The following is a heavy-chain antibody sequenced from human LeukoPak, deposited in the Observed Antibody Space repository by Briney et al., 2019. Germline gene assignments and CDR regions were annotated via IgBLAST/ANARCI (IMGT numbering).Heavy chain of an antibody. CDR3: ARDGENHYYDY. V-gene: IGHV3-21*01. J-gene: IGHJ4*02. CDR1: RFTFSTYA. Sequence: GGSLRLSCAASRFTFSTYAMNWVRQAPGKGLEWVSSIGGSSSSIYYADSVKGRFTISRDNSKNTVYLEMNSLRAEDTAVYYCARDGENHYYDYWGQGTLVTVST. D-gene: IGHD7-27*01. CDR2: IGGSSSSI.